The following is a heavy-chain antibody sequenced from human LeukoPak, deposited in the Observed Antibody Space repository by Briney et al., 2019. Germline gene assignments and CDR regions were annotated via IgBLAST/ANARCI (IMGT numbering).Heavy chain of an antibody. CDR1: GFTFSSYW. CDR3: AKDDALIRFND. Sequence: GGSLRLSCAASGFTFSSYWMHWVRQGPGKGLVWVSRIYSDGSRTTYADSVKGRFTISRDNSKNTLYLQIYSLRAGDTAVYYCAKDDALIRFNDWGQGTLVTVSS. CDR2: IYSDGSRT. V-gene: IGHV3-74*01. J-gene: IGHJ4*02. D-gene: IGHD3-3*01.